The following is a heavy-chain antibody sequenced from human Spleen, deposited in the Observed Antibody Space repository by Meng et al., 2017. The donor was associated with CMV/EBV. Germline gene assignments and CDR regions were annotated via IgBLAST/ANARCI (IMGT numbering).Heavy chain of an antibody. CDR2: ISSSGYAT. V-gene: IGHV3-23*01. CDR3: AKSSSSWTYYYYAMDV. CDR1: GFTFSSYA. J-gene: IGHJ6*02. D-gene: IGHD6-13*01. Sequence: GESLKISCAASGFTFSSYAMSWVRRAPGKGLEWVSAISSSGYATYPDSVRGRFTISRDNSMNTMYLHMNSLRIEDTAVYYCAKSSSSWTYYYYAMDVWGRGTTVTVSS.